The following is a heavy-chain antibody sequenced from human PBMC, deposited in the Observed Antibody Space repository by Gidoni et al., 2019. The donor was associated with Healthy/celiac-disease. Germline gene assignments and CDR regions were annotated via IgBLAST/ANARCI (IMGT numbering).Heavy chain of an antibody. CDR3: ARDYGDYYYYYGMDV. CDR2: INAGNGNT. D-gene: IGHD4-17*01. CDR1: GYTFTSYA. V-gene: IGHV1-3*01. Sequence: QVQLVQSGAEVKKPGASVKVSCKASGYTFTSYAMHWVRQAPGQRLEWMGWINAGNGNTKYSQKFQGRVTITRDTSASTAYMELSSLRSEDTAVYYCARDYGDYYYYYGMDVWGQGTTVTVSS. J-gene: IGHJ6*02.